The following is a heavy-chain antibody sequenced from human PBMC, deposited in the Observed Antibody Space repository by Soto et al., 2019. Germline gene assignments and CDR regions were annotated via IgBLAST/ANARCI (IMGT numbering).Heavy chain of an antibody. CDR2: IIPIFGTA. D-gene: IGHD3-16*01. J-gene: IGHJ6*02. CDR1: RGTFSSYA. V-gene: IGHV1-69*12. CDR3: ARVYVYYGGRDV. Sequence: QVQLVQSGAEVKKPGSSVKVSCKASRGTFSSYAISWVRQAPGQGLEWMGGIIPIFGTANHAQKFQGRVTITADESTSTAYMELSSLRSEDTAVYYCARVYVYYGGRDVWGQGTTVTVSS.